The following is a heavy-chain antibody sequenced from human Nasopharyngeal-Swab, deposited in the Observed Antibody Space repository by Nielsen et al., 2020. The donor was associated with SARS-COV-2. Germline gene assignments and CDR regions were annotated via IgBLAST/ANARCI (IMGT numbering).Heavy chain of an antibody. D-gene: IGHD3-22*01. CDR1: GLAFSDYY. CDR3: ARGGYYDSQPLNDY. Sequence: GRSLRLSCAASGLAFSDYYMKWVRQAPGKGLEWVSSISSKSSFIYYADSLKGRFTISRDNAKNSLYLQMNSLRAEDTALYYCARGGYYDSQPLNDYWGQGTLVTVSS. CDR2: ISSKSSFI. V-gene: IGHV3-21*01. J-gene: IGHJ4*02.